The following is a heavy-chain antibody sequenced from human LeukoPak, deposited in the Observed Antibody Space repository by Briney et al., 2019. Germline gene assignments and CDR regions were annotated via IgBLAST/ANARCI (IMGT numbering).Heavy chain of an antibody. CDR1: GYTFTGYY. D-gene: IGHD3-16*01. CDR2: INPNSGDT. V-gene: IGHV1-2*02. Sequence: ASVKVSCKASGYTFTGYYLHWVRQAPGQGLEWMGWINPNSGDTNYSQKFQGRVTMTRDTSISTAYMELSRLRSGDTAVYYCATQRGSYLWGTDFDYWGQGTLVTVSS. CDR3: ATQRGSYLWGTDFDY. J-gene: IGHJ4*02.